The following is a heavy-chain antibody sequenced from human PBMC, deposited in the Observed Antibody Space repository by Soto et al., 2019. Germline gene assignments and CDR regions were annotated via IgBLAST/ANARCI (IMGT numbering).Heavy chain of an antibody. V-gene: IGHV3-7*05. CDR3: ARMSIGSYSFEL. CDR2: IRQDGGEK. CDR1: GFALSAYC. D-gene: IGHD3-10*01. Sequence: SLRLSCTASGFALSAYCMTWVRQTPGKRLEWVAYIRQDGGEKYYVDSVRGRFTISRDNAKNSLYLQTSSVRADDTAVYYCARMSIGSYSFELWGQGTQVTVSS. J-gene: IGHJ4*02.